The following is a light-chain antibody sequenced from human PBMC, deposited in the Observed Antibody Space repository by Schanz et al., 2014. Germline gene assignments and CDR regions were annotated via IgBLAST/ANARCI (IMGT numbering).Light chain of an antibody. CDR3: GTWDSSLSAGV. Sequence: QSVLTQPPSVSAAPGQKVTISCSGSSSNIGSNYVSWYQQLPGTAPKLLIYDNNERPSGIPDRFSGSKSGTSATLGITALQPGDEADYHCGTWDSSLSAGVFGGGTKLTVL. CDR1: SSNIGSNY. J-gene: IGLJ3*02. CDR2: DNN. V-gene: IGLV1-51*01.